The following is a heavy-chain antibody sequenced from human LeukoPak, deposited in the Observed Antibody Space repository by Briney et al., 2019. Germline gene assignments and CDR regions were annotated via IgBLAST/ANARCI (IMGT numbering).Heavy chain of an antibody. J-gene: IGHJ5*02. CDR3: ARDPGSFLSSSGWLNWFDP. D-gene: IGHD6-19*01. V-gene: IGHV1-18*01. CDR1: GYTFTSFC. CDR2: ISAYNGNT. Sequence: ASVKVSCKASGYTFTSFCISWVRQAPGQGLEWMGWISAYNGNTNYAHNLQGRVTMTTDTSTSTAYMELRSLRSDDTAVYYCARDPGSFLSSSGWLNWFDPWGQGTLVTVSS.